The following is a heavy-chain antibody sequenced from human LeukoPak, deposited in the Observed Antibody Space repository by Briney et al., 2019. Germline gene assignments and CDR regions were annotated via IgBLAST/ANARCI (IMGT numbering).Heavy chain of an antibody. J-gene: IGHJ5*02. CDR2: IYHSGST. Sequence: SETLSLTCAVYGGSFSGYYWSWIRQPPGKGLEWIGYIYHSGSTYYNPSLKSRVTISVDRSKNQFSLKLSSVTAADTAVYYCARVGTMVRGVIKGYWFDPWGQGTLVTVSS. CDR3: ARVGTMVRGVIKGYWFDP. V-gene: IGHV4-30-2*01. D-gene: IGHD3-10*01. CDR1: GGSFSGYY.